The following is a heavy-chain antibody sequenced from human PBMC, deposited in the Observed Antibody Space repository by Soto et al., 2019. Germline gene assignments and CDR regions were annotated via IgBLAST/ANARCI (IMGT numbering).Heavy chain of an antibody. CDR1: GYTFTSYG. V-gene: IGHV1-18*01. CDR2: ITTDKGKT. CDR3: ATRSPAFDD. Sequence: GASVKVSCKTSGYTFTSYGISWVRQAPGQGLEWMGWITTDKGKTTYAQKFQGRVTMTTDTSTRTAYMELRSLRSDDTAVYYCATRSPAFDDWGQGTLVTVSS. J-gene: IGHJ4*02.